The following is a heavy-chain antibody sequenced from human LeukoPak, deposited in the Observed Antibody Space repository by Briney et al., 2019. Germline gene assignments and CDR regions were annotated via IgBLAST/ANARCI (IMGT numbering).Heavy chain of an antibody. CDR3: ARSRAAAGTGSWFDP. CDR1: GYTFTSYG. D-gene: IGHD6-13*01. Sequence: GASVKASCKASGYTFTSYGISGVRQAPAQGLEWMGWISAYNGNTNYAQKLQGRVTMTTDTSTSTAYMELRSLRSDDTAVYYCARSRAAAGTGSWFDPWGQGTLVTVSS. CDR2: ISAYNGNT. V-gene: IGHV1-18*01. J-gene: IGHJ5*02.